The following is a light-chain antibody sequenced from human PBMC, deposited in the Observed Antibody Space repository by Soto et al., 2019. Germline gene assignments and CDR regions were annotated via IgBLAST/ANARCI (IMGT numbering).Light chain of an antibody. CDR3: CSYKSTSARV. CDR2: EVT. Sequence: PLKNLSCAYGSHCHSRTILCNNSSGCFGGYNYVSWFQQHPGKAPKLMIYEVTQRPSGVPDRFSGSKSGNTASLTISGLQAGDEDDDYCCSYKSTSARVFVT. V-gene: IGLV2-14*01. CDR1: SGCFGGYNY. J-gene: IGLJ1*01.